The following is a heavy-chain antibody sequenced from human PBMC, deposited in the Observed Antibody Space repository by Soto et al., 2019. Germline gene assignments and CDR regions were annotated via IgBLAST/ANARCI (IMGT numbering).Heavy chain of an antibody. CDR3: APFGLVIAGWGNWFDP. J-gene: IGHJ5*02. D-gene: IGHD3-3*01. V-gene: IGHV4-39*01. CDR2: IYYSGST. Sequence: QLQLQESGPGLVKPSETLSLTCTVSGGSISSSSYYWGWIRQPPGKGLEWIGSIYYSGSTYYNPSLKSRVTISVDTSTNQFSLKLGAVTAADTAVYYCAPFGLVIAGWGNWFDPCGQGTLVTVSS. CDR1: GGSISSSSYY.